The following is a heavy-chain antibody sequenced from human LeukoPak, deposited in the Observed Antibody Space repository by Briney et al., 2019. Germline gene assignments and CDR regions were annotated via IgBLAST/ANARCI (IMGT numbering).Heavy chain of an antibody. V-gene: IGHV1-2*02. Sequence: ASVKVSCKASGYTFTGYYMHWVRQAPGQGLEWMGWINPNSGGTNYAQKFQGRVTMTRDTSISTAYMELSRLRSDDTAVYYCATPYECSSTRCSGAYYYGMDVWGQGTTVTVSS. D-gene: IGHD2-2*01. CDR2: INPNSGGT. CDR3: ATPYECSSTRCSGAYYYGMDV. J-gene: IGHJ6*02. CDR1: GYTFTGYY.